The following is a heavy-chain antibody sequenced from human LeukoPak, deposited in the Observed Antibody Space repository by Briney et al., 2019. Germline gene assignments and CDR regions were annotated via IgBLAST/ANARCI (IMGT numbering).Heavy chain of an antibody. V-gene: IGHV3-30*18. CDR2: ISSDGRDK. Sequence: GGSVRLSCAASGFTFNAYGMHWVRQAPGKGLEWVAVISSDGRDKKSADSVKGRFTISRDNSKNMVYLQMNSLRPEDTAVYYCAKDESMAAAAYYFGYWGQGTLVTVSS. CDR1: GFTFNAYG. CDR3: AKDESMAAAAYYFGY. J-gene: IGHJ4*02. D-gene: IGHD6-13*01.